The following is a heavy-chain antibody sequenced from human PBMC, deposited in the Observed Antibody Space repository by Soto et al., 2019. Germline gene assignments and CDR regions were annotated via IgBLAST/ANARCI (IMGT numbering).Heavy chain of an antibody. CDR1: GFTFSSYG. CDR3: ARDGDSSGYFPSFDY. D-gene: IGHD3-22*01. V-gene: IGHV3-33*01. CDR2: IWYDGSNK. Sequence: GGSLRLSCAASGFTFSSYGMHWVRQAPGKGLEWVAVIWYDGSNKYYADSVKGRFTISRDNSKNTLYLQMNSLRAEDTAVYYCARDGDSSGYFPSFDYWGQGTLVTVSS. J-gene: IGHJ4*02.